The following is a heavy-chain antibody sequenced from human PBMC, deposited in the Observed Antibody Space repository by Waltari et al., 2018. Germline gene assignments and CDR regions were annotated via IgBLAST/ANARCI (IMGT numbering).Heavy chain of an antibody. CDR1: GFTFCRYS. V-gene: IGHV3-23*03. CDR3: AKDSLAAADDY. Sequence: EVQLLESGVGLVQPGGSLTLSCPASGFTFCRYSLRWGSQAPGKGLEWVSVIYSGGSTYYADSVKGRFTISRDNSKNTLYLQMNSLRAEDTAVYYCAKDSLAAADDYWGQGTLVTVSS. D-gene: IGHD6-13*01. CDR2: IYSGGST. J-gene: IGHJ4*02.